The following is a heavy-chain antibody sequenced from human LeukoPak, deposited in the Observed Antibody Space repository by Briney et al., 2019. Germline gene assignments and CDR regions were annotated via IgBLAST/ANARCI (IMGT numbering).Heavy chain of an antibody. CDR2: IYYSGST. D-gene: IGHD1-26*01. CDR3: ARVSPGLLGLIGFDY. J-gene: IGHJ4*02. V-gene: IGHV4-31*03. CDR1: GGSISSGGYY. Sequence: SETLSLTCTVSGGSISSGGYYWSWIRQHPGKGLEWIGYIYYSGSTYYNPSLKSRVTISVDTSKNQFSLKLSSVTAADTAVYYCARVSPGLLGLIGFDYWGQGTLVTVSS.